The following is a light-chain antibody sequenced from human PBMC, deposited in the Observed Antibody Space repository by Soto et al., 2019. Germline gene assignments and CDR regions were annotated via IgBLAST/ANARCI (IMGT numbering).Light chain of an antibody. CDR2: GAS. Sequence: EIVLTQSQGTLSLSPGERATLSCRASQSVNSTYVIWYQQKPGQAPRLLIYGASSRATAVPDRFSGGGSGTDFTLTISRLEPEDFAVYYCQHFVNSLTWTFGQGTKVEIK. J-gene: IGKJ1*01. CDR1: QSVNSTY. CDR3: QHFVNSLTWT. V-gene: IGKV3-20*01.